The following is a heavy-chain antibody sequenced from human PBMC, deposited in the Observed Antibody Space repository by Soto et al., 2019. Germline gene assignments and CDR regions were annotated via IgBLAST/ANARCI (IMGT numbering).Heavy chain of an antibody. Sequence: ASVKVSCKASGGTFSSYAISWVRQAPGQGLEWMGGIFPIFGTANYAQKFQGRVTITADKSTSTVYMELSSLRAEDTAVYYCAKDLAIIGFGELFPRGDDAFDIWGQGTMVTVSS. D-gene: IGHD3-10*01. J-gene: IGHJ3*02. V-gene: IGHV1-69*06. CDR2: IFPIFGTA. CDR3: AKDLAIIGFGELFPRGDDAFDI. CDR1: GGTFSSYA.